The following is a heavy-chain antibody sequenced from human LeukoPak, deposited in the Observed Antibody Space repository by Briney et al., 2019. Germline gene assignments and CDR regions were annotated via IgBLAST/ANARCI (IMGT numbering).Heavy chain of an antibody. D-gene: IGHD3-16*02. V-gene: IGHV4-34*01. CDR2: INHSGST. Sequence: SETLSLTCAVYGGSFSGYYWSWIRQPPGKGLEWIGEINHSGSTNYNPSLKSRVTISVDTSKNQFSLKLSSVTAADTAVYYCARRHDYVWGSYHTFDYWGQGTLVTVSS. CDR1: GGSFSGYY. CDR3: ARRHDYVWGSYHTFDY. J-gene: IGHJ4*02.